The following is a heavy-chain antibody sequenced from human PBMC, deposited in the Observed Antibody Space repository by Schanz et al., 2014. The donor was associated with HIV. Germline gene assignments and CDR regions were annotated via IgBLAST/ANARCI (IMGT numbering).Heavy chain of an antibody. V-gene: IGHV1-8*01. D-gene: IGHD1-26*01. CDR1: GYTFTSYD. Sequence: QVHLVQSGAEVKKPGASVKVSCKASGYTFTSYDINWVRQATGQGLEWMGWMNPNSGNTGFAQKFQGRVTMTRNTSINTAYMEVSGLKSEDTAVYYCASLVGATGRELDYWGQGTLVTVSS. J-gene: IGHJ4*02. CDR2: MNPNSGNT. CDR3: ASLVGATGRELDY.